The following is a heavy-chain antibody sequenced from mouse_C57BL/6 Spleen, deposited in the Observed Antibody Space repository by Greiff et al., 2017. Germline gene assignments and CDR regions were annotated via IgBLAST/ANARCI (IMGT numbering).Heavy chain of an antibody. V-gene: IGHV1-61*01. Sequence: VQLQPGAELVRPGSSVKLSCKASGYTFTSYWMDWVKQRPGQGLEWIGNIYPSDSETHYNQKFKDKATLTVDKSSSTAYMQLSSLTSEDSAVYYCAKLGRFAYWGQGTLVTVSA. J-gene: IGHJ3*01. CDR3: AKLGRFAY. D-gene: IGHD4-1*01. CDR2: IYPSDSET. CDR1: GYTFTSYW.